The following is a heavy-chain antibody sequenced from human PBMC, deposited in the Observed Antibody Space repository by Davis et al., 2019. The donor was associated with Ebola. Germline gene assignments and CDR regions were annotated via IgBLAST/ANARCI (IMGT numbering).Heavy chain of an antibody. V-gene: IGHV3-11*04. CDR1: GFTFSDYY. CDR2: ISSSGSTI. D-gene: IGHD2-2*02. Sequence: GESLKISCAASGFTFSDYYMSWIRQAPGKGLEWVSYISSSGSTIYYADSVKGRFTISRDNSKNTLYLQMNSLRAEDTAVYYCARDSVAYQLLYAEYFQHWGQGTLVTVSS. CDR3: ARDSVAYQLLYAEYFQH. J-gene: IGHJ1*01.